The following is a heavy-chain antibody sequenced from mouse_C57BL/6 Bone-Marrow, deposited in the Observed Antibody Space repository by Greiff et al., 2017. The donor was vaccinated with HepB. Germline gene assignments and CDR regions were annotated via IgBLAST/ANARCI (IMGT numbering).Heavy chain of an antibody. D-gene: IGHD2-2*01. CDR2: INPSSGYT. Sequence: QVQLQQSGAELARPGASVKMSCKASGYTFTSYTMNWVKQRPGQGLEWIGYINPSSGYTNYNQKFKDKATLTADKSSSTAYMQLSSLTSEDAADDYSASMVTTWYFDVWGTGTTVTVAS. CDR1: GYTFTSYT. J-gene: IGHJ1*03. CDR3: ASMVTTWYFDV. V-gene: IGHV1-4*01.